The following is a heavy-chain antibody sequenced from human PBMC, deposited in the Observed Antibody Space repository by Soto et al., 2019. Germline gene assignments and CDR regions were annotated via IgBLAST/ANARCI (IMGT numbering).Heavy chain of an antibody. V-gene: IGHV3-33*01. CDR2: IWFDGSNK. CDR1: GFTFTSYA. Sequence: QVHLVASGGGVVQPGRSLRLSCEASGFTFTSYAMHWVRQAPGKGLEWVAVIWFDGSNKFYGDSVKGRFIISRDDSKNTLYLQMNSLRAEDTAVYYYARDAEVGYPYGFNFDYWSQGTLVTVSS. D-gene: IGHD5-18*01. CDR3: ARDAEVGYPYGFNFDY. J-gene: IGHJ4*02.